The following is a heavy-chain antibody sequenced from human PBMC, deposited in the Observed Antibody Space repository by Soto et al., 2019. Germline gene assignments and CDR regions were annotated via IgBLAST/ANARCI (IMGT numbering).Heavy chain of an antibody. V-gene: IGHV4-34*01. CDR3: ARGPKYYDILTG. CDR1: GGSFSGYY. J-gene: IGHJ4*02. D-gene: IGHD3-9*01. Sequence: PSETLSLTCAVYGGSFSGYYWSWIRQPPGKGLEWIGEINHSGNTNYNPSLKSRVTISVDTSKNQFSLKLSSVTAADTAVYYCARGPKYYDILTGWGQGTLVTVSS. CDR2: INHSGNT.